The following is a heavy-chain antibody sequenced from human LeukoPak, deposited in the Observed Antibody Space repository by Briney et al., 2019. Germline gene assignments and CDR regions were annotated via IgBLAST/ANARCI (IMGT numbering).Heavy chain of an antibody. CDR1: GFTFSSYA. CDR2: VSASGDST. V-gene: IGHV3-23*01. CDR3: AKSHYYGSGSIDY. J-gene: IGHJ4*02. Sequence: PGGSLRLSCAASGFTFSSYAMSWVRQAPGKGLAWFSTVSASGDSTSYADSVKGRFTISRDNSKNALYLQVNSLRADDAALYYCAKSHYYGSGSIDYWGQGTLVTVSS. D-gene: IGHD3-10*01.